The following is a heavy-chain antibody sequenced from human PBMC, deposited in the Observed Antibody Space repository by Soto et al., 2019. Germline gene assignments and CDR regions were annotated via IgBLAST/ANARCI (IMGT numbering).Heavy chain of an antibody. D-gene: IGHD6-19*01. V-gene: IGHV3-48*02. CDR1: GFTFSTDS. CDR3: ARFFGSGSDY. Sequence: EVQLVESGGGLVQPGGSLRLSCVASGFTFSTDSMNWVRQAPGKGLEWVAHISTSGATRYYADSVKGRFTISRDNAKTSLYLQMDSLRNEDTAGYYCARFFGSGSDYWGQGTLVTVSS. CDR2: ISTSGATR. J-gene: IGHJ4*02.